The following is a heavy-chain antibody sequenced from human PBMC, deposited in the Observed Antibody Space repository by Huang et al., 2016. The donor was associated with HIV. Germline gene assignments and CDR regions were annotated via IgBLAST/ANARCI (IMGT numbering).Heavy chain of an antibody. J-gene: IGHJ1*01. Sequence: QVPLVQSGAEVKKPGASVKVSCKASGYTFTNYAINWVRQAPGQSLEWIGWVRGYNGKTNYSQKVQGRVTMTKDTSTSTAYMELRSLISDDTAVYYCARERYYYDRSGYYTPVEYFHHWGQGTLVTVSS. CDR1: GYTFTNYA. D-gene: IGHD3-22*01. V-gene: IGHV1-18*01. CDR2: VRGYNGKT. CDR3: ARERYYYDRSGYYTPVEYFHH.